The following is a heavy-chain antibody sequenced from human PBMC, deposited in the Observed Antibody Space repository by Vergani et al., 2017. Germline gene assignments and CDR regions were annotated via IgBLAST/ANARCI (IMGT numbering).Heavy chain of an antibody. D-gene: IGHD3-16*01. CDR3: PRERSYDYGSGSDDYTPYYYEGMDV. V-gene: IGHV4-61*02. CDR2: VYTSGMT. CDR1: GGSINTGAYY. Sequence: QVQLQESGPRLVRPSQTLSLPCTVSGGSINTGAYYWSWIRQPAGKGLEWIGRVYTSGMTHYNPSLKSRVTILVDRSKSQLSLKLTSVTAGDTDVYFCPRERSYDYGSGSDDYTPYYYEGMDVWGPGTTVTVSS. J-gene: IGHJ6*02.